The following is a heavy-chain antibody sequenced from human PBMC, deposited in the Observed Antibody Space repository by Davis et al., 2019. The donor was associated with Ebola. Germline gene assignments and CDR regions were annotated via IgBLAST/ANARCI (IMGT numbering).Heavy chain of an antibody. V-gene: IGHV4-39*02. Sequence: MPSETLSLTCTVSGGSIRSRSYYWSWIRQPPGKGLEWIGEINHSGSTTYSPSLRSRVTISVDTSKNHFSLKLSSVTAADTAVYYCARGPRCYGPNCWGWFDPWGQGTLVTVSS. J-gene: IGHJ5*02. CDR2: INHSGST. CDR1: GGSIRSRSYY. D-gene: IGHD1-1*01. CDR3: ARGPRCYGPNCWGWFDP.